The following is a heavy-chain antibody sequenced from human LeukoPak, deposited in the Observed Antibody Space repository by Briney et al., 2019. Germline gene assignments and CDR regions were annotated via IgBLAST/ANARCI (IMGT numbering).Heavy chain of an antibody. J-gene: IGHJ4*02. CDR1: GFTYSSYA. D-gene: IGHD5/OR15-5a*01. Sequence: GGSLRLSCAASGFTYSSYAMSWVRQAPGKGLEWVSAISGPAGSWDFADSVKGRFTISRDNSKNTLFLQMNSLRAEDTAIYYCAKKVGLVSAPLYYFDVWGQGTLVTVSS. CDR3: AKKVGLVSAPLYYFDV. V-gene: IGHV3-23*01. CDR2: ISGPAGSW.